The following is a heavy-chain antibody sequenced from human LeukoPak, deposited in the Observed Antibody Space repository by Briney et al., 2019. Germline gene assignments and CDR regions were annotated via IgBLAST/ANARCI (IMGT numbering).Heavy chain of an antibody. Sequence: TGGSLRLSCAASGFTFSSYAMSWVRQAPGKGPEWVANIKQDGSEKYYVDSVKGRFTISRDNAKNSLYLQMNSLRAEDTAVYYCARTPLLETFWARENYFDYWGQGTLVTASS. V-gene: IGHV3-7*01. CDR1: GFTFSSYA. D-gene: IGHD3-16*01. J-gene: IGHJ4*02. CDR3: ARTPLLETFWARENYFDY. CDR2: IKQDGSEK.